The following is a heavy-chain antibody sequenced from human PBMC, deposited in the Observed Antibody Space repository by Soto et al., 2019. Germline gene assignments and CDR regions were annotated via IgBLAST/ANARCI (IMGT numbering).Heavy chain of an antibody. CDR1: GGSFSGYY. V-gene: IGHV4-34*01. CDR2: INHSGST. J-gene: IGHJ4*02. CDR3: ARGSGHHLHFAY. Sequence: SETLSLTCAVYGGSFSGYYWSWIRQPPGKGLEWIGEINHSGSTNYNPSLKSRVTISVDTSKNQFSLKLSSVTAADTAVYYCARGSGHHLHFAYWGQGTLVPVSS. D-gene: IGHD6-19*01.